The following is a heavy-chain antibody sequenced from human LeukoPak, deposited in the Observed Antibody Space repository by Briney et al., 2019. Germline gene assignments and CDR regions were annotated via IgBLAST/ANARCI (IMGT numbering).Heavy chain of an antibody. V-gene: IGHV1-69*13. CDR1: GGTFSSYA. D-gene: IGHD3-10*01. CDR3: ARSGSGSYYNGIDY. CDR2: IIPIFGTA. Sequence: GASVKVSCKASGGTFSSYAISWVRQAPGQGLEWMGGIIPIFGTANYAQKFQGRVTITADESTSTAYMELSSLRSEDTAVYYCARSGSGSYYNGIDYWGQGTLVTVSS. J-gene: IGHJ4*02.